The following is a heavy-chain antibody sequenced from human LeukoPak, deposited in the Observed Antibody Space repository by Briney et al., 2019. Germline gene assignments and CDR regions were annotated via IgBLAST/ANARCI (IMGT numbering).Heavy chain of an antibody. CDR2: ISGSGGST. V-gene: IGHV3-23*01. CDR1: GFTFSSYA. D-gene: IGHD3-22*01. J-gene: IGHJ4*02. Sequence: GGSLRLPCAASGFTFSSYAMSWVRQAPGKGLEWVSAISGSGGSTYYADSVKGRFTISRDNSKNTLYLQMNSLRAEDTAVYYCAKDVKGYYYDSSPVGYWGQGTLVTVSS. CDR3: AKDVKGYYYDSSPVGY.